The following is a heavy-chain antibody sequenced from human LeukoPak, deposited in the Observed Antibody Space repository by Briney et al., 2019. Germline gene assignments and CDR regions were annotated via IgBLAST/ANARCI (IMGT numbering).Heavy chain of an antibody. D-gene: IGHD6-6*01. J-gene: IGHJ4*02. CDR3: ARVSSSSRPNFDY. CDR1: GGSISNSSHY. CDR2: IYYSGST. V-gene: IGHV4-39*01. Sequence: SETLSLTCGVSGGSISNSSHYWGWIRQPPGKGLEWIGSIYYSGSTYYNPSLKSRVTISVDTSKNQFSLKLSSVTAADTAVYYCARVSSSSRPNFDYWGQGTLVTVSS.